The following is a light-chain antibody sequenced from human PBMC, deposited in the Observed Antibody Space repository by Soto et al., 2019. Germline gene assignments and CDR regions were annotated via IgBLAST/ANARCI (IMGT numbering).Light chain of an antibody. Sequence: QSALARPASVSGSAGQSITISCTGTNTDVGAYNYVAWYQQHPGKAPKLIIYEVTNRSSGVSYRFSASKSGNTASLTISGLHSEVEADYYCISYTGKSASYVFGTGTKVTVL. CDR3: ISYTGKSASYV. CDR2: EVT. CDR1: NTDVGAYNY. J-gene: IGLJ1*01. V-gene: IGLV2-14*01.